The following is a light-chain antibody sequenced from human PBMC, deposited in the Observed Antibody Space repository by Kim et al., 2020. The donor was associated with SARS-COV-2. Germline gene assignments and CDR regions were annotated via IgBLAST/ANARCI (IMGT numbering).Light chain of an antibody. Sequence: QSALTQPASVSGSPGQSISISCTGSSSDVGGYNYVSWYQQHPGKVPELMIFDVTVRPLGVSNRFSGSKSGNTASLTISGLQAEDEADYYCSSYTSSSILVFGGGTQLTVL. V-gene: IGLV2-14*03. CDR3: SSYTSSSILV. CDR1: SSDVGGYNY. J-gene: IGLJ2*01. CDR2: DVT.